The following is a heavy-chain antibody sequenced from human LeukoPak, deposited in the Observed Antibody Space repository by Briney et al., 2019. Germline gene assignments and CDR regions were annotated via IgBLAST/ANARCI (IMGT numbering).Heavy chain of an antibody. Sequence: ASVKVSCKASGSTFTSHYMHWVRQAPGQGLEWMGIINPSGGSTSYAQKFQGRVTMTRDTSTSTVYMELRSLRSEDTAVYYCATARRLEGYCSSITCLVPYNWLDPWGQGNLVTVSS. CDR2: INPSGGST. CDR3: ATARRLEGYCSSITCLVPYNWLDP. D-gene: IGHD2-2*01. V-gene: IGHV1-46*01. CDR1: GSTFTSHY. J-gene: IGHJ5*02.